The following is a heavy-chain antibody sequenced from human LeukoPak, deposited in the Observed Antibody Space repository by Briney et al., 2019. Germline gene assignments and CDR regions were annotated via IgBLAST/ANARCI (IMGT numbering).Heavy chain of an antibody. CDR1: GGSISSFY. Sequence: PSETLSLTCTVSGGSISSFYWSWIRQPPGKGLEWIGYIYYSGSTNCNPSLKSRVTISVDTSKNQFSLKLSSVTAADTAVYYCAIVSGYPGDCSDYWGQGTLVTVSS. CDR2: IYYSGST. CDR3: AIVSGYPGDCSDY. V-gene: IGHV4-59*01. J-gene: IGHJ4*02. D-gene: IGHD2-21*02.